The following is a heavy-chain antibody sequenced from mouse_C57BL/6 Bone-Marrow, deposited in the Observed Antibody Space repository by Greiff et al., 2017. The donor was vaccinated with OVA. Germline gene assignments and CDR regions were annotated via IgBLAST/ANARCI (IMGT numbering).Heavy chain of an antibody. J-gene: IGHJ2*01. CDR3: ARDADGGSYFDY. CDR1: GFTFSDFY. V-gene: IGHV7-1*01. CDR2: SRNKANDYTT. D-gene: IGHD2-3*01. Sequence: EVQLVESGGGLVQSGRSLRLSCATSGFTFSDFYMEWVRQAPGKGLEWIAASRNKANDYTTEYSASVKGRFIVSRDTSQSILYLQMNALRAEDTAIYYCARDADGGSYFDYWGQGTTLTVSS.